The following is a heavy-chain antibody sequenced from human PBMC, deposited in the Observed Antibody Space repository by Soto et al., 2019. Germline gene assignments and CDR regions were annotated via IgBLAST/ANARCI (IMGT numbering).Heavy chain of an antibody. CDR2: IYLDDDK. CDR1: GFSLTTSGVG. CDR3: AHRVLRTVFGLVTTAAIYFDF. Sequence: QITLNESGPTVVSPTETLTLTCRFSGFSLTTSGVGVGWIRQSPGKAPEWLALIYLDDDKRYSASLKSRRTITNDTAKNQLVLTVSDLDPTDTATYYCAHRVLRTVFGLVTTAAIYFDFWGQGTPVAVSS. D-gene: IGHD3-3*01. V-gene: IGHV2-5*02. J-gene: IGHJ4*02.